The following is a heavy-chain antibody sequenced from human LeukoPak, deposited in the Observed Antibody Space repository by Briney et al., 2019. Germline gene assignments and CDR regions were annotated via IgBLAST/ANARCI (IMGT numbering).Heavy chain of an antibody. V-gene: IGHV3-21*01. D-gene: IGHD1-26*01. CDR3: ARSVGLDS. Sequence: TGGSLRLSCAASGFTFSSRAMNWVRQAPGKGLEWVSSITSSSSHMYYADSVKGRFTISRDNAENSPHLQMNSLRAEDTAIYYCARSVGLDSWGQGTLVTVSS. CDR2: ITSSSSHM. CDR1: GFTFSSRA. J-gene: IGHJ5*01.